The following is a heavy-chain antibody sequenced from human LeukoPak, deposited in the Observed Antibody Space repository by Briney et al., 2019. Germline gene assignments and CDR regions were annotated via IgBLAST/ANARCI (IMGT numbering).Heavy chain of an antibody. CDR2: INPNSDGT. D-gene: IGHD2-21*02. V-gene: IGHV1-2*06. Sequence: ASVKVSCKASGYSFSDYYMHWVRQAPGQGLEWMGRINPNSDGTLYAQEFQGRVTMTSDTSINTAYMELSSLRSDDTAVYYCAKLDCDGDCHFPLKYWGQGTLVTVSS. CDR1: GYSFSDYY. CDR3: AKLDCDGDCHFPLKY. J-gene: IGHJ4*02.